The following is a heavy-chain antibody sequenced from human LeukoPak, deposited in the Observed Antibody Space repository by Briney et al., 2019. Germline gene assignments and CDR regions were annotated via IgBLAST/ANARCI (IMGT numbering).Heavy chain of an antibody. J-gene: IGHJ4*02. D-gene: IGHD6-19*01. CDR1: GGSIRSSSYY. V-gene: IGHV4-39*07. CDR2: IYYSGST. CDR3: ARGGQWLVMGYFDY. Sequence: PSETLSLTCTVSGGSIRSSSYYWGWIRQPPGKGLEWIGSIYYSGSTYYNPSLKSRVTISIDTSKNQFSLRLSSVTAADTAVYYCARGGQWLVMGYFDYWGQGTLVTVS.